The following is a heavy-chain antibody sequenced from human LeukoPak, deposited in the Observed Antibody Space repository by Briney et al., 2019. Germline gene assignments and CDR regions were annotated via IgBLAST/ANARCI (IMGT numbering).Heavy chain of an antibody. J-gene: IGHJ4*02. Sequence: ASVKVSCKASGYIFTNFGISWVRQARGQGLEWMGWISGYNGNTKYVQKFQGRVTITTDTSTSTAYMELRSLRSDDTAVYYCARGGSFDYWGQGTLVTVSS. V-gene: IGHV1-18*01. CDR1: GYIFTNFG. CDR2: ISGYNGNT. D-gene: IGHD1-26*01. CDR3: ARGGSFDY.